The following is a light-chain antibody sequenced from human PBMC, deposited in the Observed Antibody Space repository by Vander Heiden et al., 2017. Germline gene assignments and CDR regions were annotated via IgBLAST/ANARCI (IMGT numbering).Light chain of an antibody. Sequence: QSVFTQPPSVSATPGQKVTISCSGGSSNIGYNSVSWYQQHPGTAPKFLIYDKTKRPAGIPDRFSGSKSGTAATLDITGLQTGDEAGYYCGAWDSSLSVVLFGGGTKLTVL. J-gene: IGLJ3*02. CDR2: DKT. CDR3: GAWDSSLSVVL. V-gene: IGLV1-51*01. CDR1: SSNIGYNS.